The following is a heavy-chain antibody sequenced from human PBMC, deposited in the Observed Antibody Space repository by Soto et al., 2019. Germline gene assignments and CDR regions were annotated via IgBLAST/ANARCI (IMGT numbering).Heavy chain of an antibody. Sequence: QVQLVQSGAEVKKPGSSVKVSCKASGGTFSIYAISWVRQAPGEGLEWMGGIIPIFGTANYAQKFQGRVTITAGASTSTAYMEMSSLRSEDTAVYYCARNLVGASYSTFDYWGQGTRVTVSS. D-gene: IGHD1-26*01. CDR1: GGTFSIYA. CDR2: IIPIFGTA. CDR3: ARNLVGASYSTFDY. V-gene: IGHV1-69*01. J-gene: IGHJ4*02.